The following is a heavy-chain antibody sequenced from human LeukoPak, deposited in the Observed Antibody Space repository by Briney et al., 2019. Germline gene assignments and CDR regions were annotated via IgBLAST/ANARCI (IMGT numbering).Heavy chain of an antibody. Sequence: PGGSLRLSCAASGFTFRNYAMNWVRQAPGKGLMWVSGISGSAGGTYYADSVKGRFTISRDNSKNTLYLQMNSLRAEDTAVHYCAKDQTWGIVGTTAFDYWGQGTLVTVSS. CDR3: AKDQTWGIVGTTAFDY. J-gene: IGHJ4*02. V-gene: IGHV3-23*01. D-gene: IGHD1-26*01. CDR1: GFTFRNYA. CDR2: ISGSAGGT.